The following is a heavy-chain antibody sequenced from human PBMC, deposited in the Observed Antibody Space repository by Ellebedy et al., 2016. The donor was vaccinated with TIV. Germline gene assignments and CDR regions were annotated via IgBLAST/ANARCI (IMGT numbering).Heavy chain of an antibody. CDR2: ITSSGNYV. Sequence: GESLKISCAASGFTFSSYTMNWVRRAPGKGLEWVSSITSSGNYVYYGDSVEGRFTISRDNAKNSVYLQMISLRGEDTALYYCARDPQTNCSGGSCYSGRFDYWGQGTPVTVSS. CDR3: ARDPQTNCSGGSCYSGRFDY. V-gene: IGHV3-21*01. J-gene: IGHJ4*02. D-gene: IGHD2-15*01. CDR1: GFTFSSYT.